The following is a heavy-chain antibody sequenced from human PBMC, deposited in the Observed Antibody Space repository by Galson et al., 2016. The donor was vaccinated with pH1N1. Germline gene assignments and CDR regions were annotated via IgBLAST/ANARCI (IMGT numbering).Heavy chain of an antibody. J-gene: IGHJ3*01. D-gene: IGHD3-16*01. CDR1: GFSVSSSGMG. CDR2: IYWDDDK. CDR3: AHREVMITNAFDV. V-gene: IGHV2-5*02. Sequence: PALVKPTQTLTLTCNFSGFSVSSSGMGVGWIRQPPGKALEWLAVIYWDDDKRYSPSLKSRLTITKDTSKNQVVLKMTNMDLADTATYYCAHREVMITNAFDVWGQGTMVTVSS.